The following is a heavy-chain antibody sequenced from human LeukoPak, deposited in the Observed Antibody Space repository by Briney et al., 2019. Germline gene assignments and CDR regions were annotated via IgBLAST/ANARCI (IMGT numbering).Heavy chain of an antibody. V-gene: IGHV3-23*01. D-gene: IGHD1-26*01. CDR1: GFTFSNYG. CDR2: ISDRGYST. CDR3: AKVVTKWELLYFDY. Sequence: PGGSLRLSCAASGFTFSNYGMSWVRQAPGKGLEWVSVISDRGYSTHSADSVKGRFTISRGNSKNTLYLQMNSLRAEDTALYYCAKVVTKWELLYFDYWGQGILVTVSS. J-gene: IGHJ4*02.